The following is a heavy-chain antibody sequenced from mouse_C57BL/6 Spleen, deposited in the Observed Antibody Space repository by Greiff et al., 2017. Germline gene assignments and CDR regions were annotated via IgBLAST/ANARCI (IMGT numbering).Heavy chain of an antibody. CDR2: IRNKANGYTT. Sequence: EVQLVESGGGLVQPGGSVRLSCAASGFTFTDYYMSWVRQPPGKALEWLGIIRNKANGYTTEYSASVKGRFTISRANSQSILYLQMNALVAYDSATYSCARYYYVLFDYWGQGTTLTVSS. V-gene: IGHV7-3*01. CDR3: ARYYYVLFDY. J-gene: IGHJ2*01. CDR1: GFTFTDYY. D-gene: IGHD1-1*01.